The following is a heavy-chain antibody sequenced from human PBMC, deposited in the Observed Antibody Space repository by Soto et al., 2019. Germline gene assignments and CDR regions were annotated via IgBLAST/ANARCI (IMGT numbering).Heavy chain of an antibody. CDR2: LSGSGGTT. Sequence: PGGSLRLSCAASGFTFSSYAMSWVRQTPGKGLEWVSTLSGSGGTTYYADSVKGRFTISRDNAKNSLYLQMNTLRAEDTAVYYCASDSDSPYYFDYWGQGTLVTVSS. CDR1: GFTFSSYA. J-gene: IGHJ4*02. CDR3: ASDSDSPYYFDY. V-gene: IGHV3-23*01. D-gene: IGHD2-21*01.